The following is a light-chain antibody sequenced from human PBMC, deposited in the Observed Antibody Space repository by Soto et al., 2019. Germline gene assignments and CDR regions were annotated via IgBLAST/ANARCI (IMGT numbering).Light chain of an antibody. V-gene: IGKV1-39*01. CDR2: AAV. J-gene: IGKJ4*01. Sequence: DIPMTQSTCSLSASVGHRVTITCRASQDIRNELAWYQQKPGKAPNLLIFAAVNLQSGVPSRFSGGGSGTEVNVNISSLQREDSATFYCQESYTTPLTFGGGTKVDI. CDR1: QDIRNE. CDR3: QESYTTPLT.